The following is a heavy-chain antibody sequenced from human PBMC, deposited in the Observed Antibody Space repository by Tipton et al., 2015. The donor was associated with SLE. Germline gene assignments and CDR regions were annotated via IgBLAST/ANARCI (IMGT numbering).Heavy chain of an antibody. CDR2: VYYSGST. Sequence: TLSLTCTVSGVSITSGGYYWTWIRQHPGKALEWIGYVYYSGSTYYNPSLKSRVIMSVDTSKNQLSLKLSSVTAADTAVYYCARDPLGIRAFDIWGQGTMVTVSS. CDR3: ARDPLGIRAFDI. D-gene: IGHD7-27*01. V-gene: IGHV4-31*03. J-gene: IGHJ3*02. CDR1: GVSITSGGYY.